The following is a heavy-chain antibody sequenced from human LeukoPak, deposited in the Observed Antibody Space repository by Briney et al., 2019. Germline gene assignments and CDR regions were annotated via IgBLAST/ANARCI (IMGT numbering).Heavy chain of an antibody. V-gene: IGHV3-23*01. J-gene: IGHJ4*02. CDR1: GVTFSSYA. CDR2: ISSSGGST. CDR3: AIRTAGSYFDY. D-gene: IGHD1-26*01. Sequence: GGSLRLSCAASGVTFSSYAMSWVRQAPGKGREWVSGISSSGGSTYYADSVKGRFTISRDNSKNTLYLQMNSLRVEDTAVYYCAIRTAGSYFDYWGQGTPVTVSS.